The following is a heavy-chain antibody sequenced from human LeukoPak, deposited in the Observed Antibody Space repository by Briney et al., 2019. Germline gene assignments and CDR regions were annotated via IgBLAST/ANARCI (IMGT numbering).Heavy chain of an antibody. D-gene: IGHD2-21*02. CDR2: ISSYSHYL. J-gene: IGHJ5*02. V-gene: IGHV3-21*06. Sequence: GGSLRLSCVASGFTFSFYTMNWVRQAPGQGLEGVSSISSYSHYLYYADSVKGRFTISRDNAKNSVYLEMNSLRAEDTAVYFCARDLRPDVPTAPTPDSWGQGTLVTVSS. CDR3: ARDLRPDVPTAPTPDS. CDR1: GFTFSFYT.